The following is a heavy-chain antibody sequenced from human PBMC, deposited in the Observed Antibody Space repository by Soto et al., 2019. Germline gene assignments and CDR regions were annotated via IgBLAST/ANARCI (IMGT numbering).Heavy chain of an antibody. J-gene: IGHJ3*01. D-gene: IGHD6-19*01. V-gene: IGHV4-4*02. Sequence: QVQLQESGPGLVKPSGTLSLTCVVSGGSISSSNWWTWVRQPPEKGLEWIGEIYHSGSTKYGPSLRSRVTISVDKSKNQFSLKLGSVTAADTAVYYCARGFSTGWGAFDVWGQGTMVTVSS. CDR2: IYHSGST. CDR3: ARGFSTGWGAFDV. CDR1: GGSISSSNW.